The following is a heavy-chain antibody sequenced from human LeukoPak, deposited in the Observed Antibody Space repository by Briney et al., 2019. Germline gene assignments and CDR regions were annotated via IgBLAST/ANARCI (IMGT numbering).Heavy chain of an antibody. CDR3: ARGLWFGELAY. CDR1: GGSFSGYY. J-gene: IGHJ4*02. Sequence: SETPSLTCAVYGGSFSGYYWSWIRQPPGKGLEWIGEINHSGSTNYNPSLKSRVTISVDTSKNQFSLKLSSVTAADTAVYYCARGLWFGELAYWGQGTLVTVSS. CDR2: INHSGST. D-gene: IGHD3-10*01. V-gene: IGHV4-34*01.